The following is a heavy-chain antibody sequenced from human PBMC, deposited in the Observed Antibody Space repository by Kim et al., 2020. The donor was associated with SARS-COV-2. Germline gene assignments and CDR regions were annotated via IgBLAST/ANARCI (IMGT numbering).Heavy chain of an antibody. D-gene: IGHD3-22*01. J-gene: IGHJ4*02. CDR1: GYTFTDYG. Sequence: ASVKVSCKASGYTFTDYGTSWVRQAPGQGLEWMGWISGHNGHTTYAQKLQGRVTMTTDTSTSTAYMELRSLRSDDTAVYFCARLRYYDPSGYYSREGFDYWGQGTLVTVSS. CDR3: ARLRYYDPSGYYSREGFDY. CDR2: ISGHNGHT. V-gene: IGHV1-18*01.